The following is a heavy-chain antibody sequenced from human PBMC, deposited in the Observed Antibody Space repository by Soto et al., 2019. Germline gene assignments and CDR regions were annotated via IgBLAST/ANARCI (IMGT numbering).Heavy chain of an antibody. D-gene: IGHD3-10*01. CDR2: MNPNSGNT. V-gene: IGHV1-8*01. J-gene: IGHJ6*03. Sequence: ASVKVSCKASGYTFTSYDINWVRQATGQGLEWMGWMNPNSGNTGYAQKFQGRVTMTRNTSISTAYMELSSLRSEDTAVYYCARVVRVPHGSEYYYYMDGWGKGTTVTVSS. CDR3: ARVVRVPHGSEYYYYMDG. CDR1: GYTFTSYD.